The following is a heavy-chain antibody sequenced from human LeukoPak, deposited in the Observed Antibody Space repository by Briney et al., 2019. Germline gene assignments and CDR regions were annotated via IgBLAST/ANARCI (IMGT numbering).Heavy chain of an antibody. CDR3: ARGFGDLDYYYGMDV. V-gene: IGHV1-18*01. CDR1: GYMFRNYG. D-gene: IGHD3-10*01. Sequence: ASVRVSCKASGYMFRNYGIVWVRQAPGQGPECMGWISVYNDDTYYAQTFQGRVTMTTDTLTTTAYMELTSLRSDDTAVYYCARGFGDLDYYYGMDVWGTGTTVTVFS. J-gene: IGHJ6*04. CDR2: ISVYNDDT.